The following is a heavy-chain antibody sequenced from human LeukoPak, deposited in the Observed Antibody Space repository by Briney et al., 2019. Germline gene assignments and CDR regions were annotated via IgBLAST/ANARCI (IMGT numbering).Heavy chain of an antibody. D-gene: IGHD2-8*02. CDR2: IYSAGST. Sequence: GRSLRLSCAASELTVSGICMSWVRQAPGKGLEWVSLIYSAGSTFYADSVKGRFTISRDSSKNTLYLEMNSLRPEDSAVYYCARAGADGKEYFQQWGQGTLVTVPS. CDR3: ARAGADGKEYFQQ. J-gene: IGHJ1*01. CDR1: ELTVSGIC. V-gene: IGHV3-66*02.